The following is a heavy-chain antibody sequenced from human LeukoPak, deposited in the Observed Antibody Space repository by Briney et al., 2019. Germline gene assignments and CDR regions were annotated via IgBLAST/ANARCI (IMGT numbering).Heavy chain of an antibody. V-gene: IGHV1-18*04. CDR3: ARDTMDTAMADAFDI. J-gene: IGHJ3*02. D-gene: IGHD5-18*01. CDR2: ISAYNGNT. Sequence: ASVKVSCKASGYTFTSYDISWVRQAPGQGLEWMGWISAYNGNTNYAQKLQGRVTMTTDTSTSTAYMELRSLRSDDTAVYYCARDTMDTAMADAFDIWGQGTMVTVSS. CDR1: GYTFTSYD.